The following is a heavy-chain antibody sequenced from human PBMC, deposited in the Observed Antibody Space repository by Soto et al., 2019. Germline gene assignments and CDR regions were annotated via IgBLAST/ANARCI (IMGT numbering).Heavy chain of an antibody. Sequence: SATLSLTCIVSDGSISSYDWWTWVRQPPGKGLEWIGKMYHSGGADYSPSLKSRVTISADSSKNHFSLRLTGVTAADTAVYYCATGNVDSMLGYWGKGNQGTVYS. J-gene: IGHJ4*02. CDR3: ATGNVDSMLGY. V-gene: IGHV4-4*02. D-gene: IGHD3-16*01. CDR1: DGSISSYDW. CDR2: MYHSGGA.